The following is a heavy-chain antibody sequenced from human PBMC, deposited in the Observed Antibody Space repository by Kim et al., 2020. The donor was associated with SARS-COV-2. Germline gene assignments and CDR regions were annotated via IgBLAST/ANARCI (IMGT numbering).Heavy chain of an antibody. J-gene: IGHJ3*02. Sequence: SETLSLTCTVSGGSISSYYWSWIRQPPGKGLEWIGYIYYSGSTNYNPSLKSRVTISVDTSKNQFSLKLSSVTAADTAVYYCARHHGSSWYRTADAFDIWGQGTMVTVSS. D-gene: IGHD6-13*01. CDR2: IYYSGST. V-gene: IGHV4-59*08. CDR3: ARHHGSSWYRTADAFDI. CDR1: GGSISSYY.